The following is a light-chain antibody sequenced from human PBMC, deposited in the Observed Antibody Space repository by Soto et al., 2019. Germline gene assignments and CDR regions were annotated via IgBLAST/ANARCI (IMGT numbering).Light chain of an antibody. CDR1: QSINGE. Sequence: EIVMTQSPATLSLSPGDRAALSCRASQSINGELAWYQQKPGQPPRLLIYGASTRATGVPARFTGSESGSEFTLTISGLQSEDFAVYYCQQGHNWPLTFGQGTRLEI. V-gene: IGKV3-15*01. CDR2: GAS. CDR3: QQGHNWPLT. J-gene: IGKJ2*01.